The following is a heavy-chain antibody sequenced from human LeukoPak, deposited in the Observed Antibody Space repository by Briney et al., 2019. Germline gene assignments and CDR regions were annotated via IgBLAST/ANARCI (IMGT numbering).Heavy chain of an antibody. V-gene: IGHV3-30*03. CDR3: AGSWFYRDYFEY. CDR1: GFPFSNYG. Sequence: QPGGSLRLSCAASGFPFSNYGMHWVRQAPGKGLEWVAVISYDGSNEYYADSVKGRFPISRDNSKNTLYLQMNSLRAEDTAVYYCAGSWFYRDYFEYWGQGTLATVSS. D-gene: IGHD3-10*01. CDR2: ISYDGSNE. J-gene: IGHJ4*02.